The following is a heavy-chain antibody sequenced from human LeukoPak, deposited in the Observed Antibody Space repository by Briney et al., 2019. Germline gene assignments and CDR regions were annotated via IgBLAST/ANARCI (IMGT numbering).Heavy chain of an antibody. V-gene: IGHV7-4-1*02. CDR2: INTNTGNP. Sequence: VASVKVSCKASGYTFTSYGISWVRQAPGQGLEWVGWINTNTGNPTYAQGFTGRFVFSLDTSVSTAYLQISSLKAEDTAVYYCARFPDCGGVTCPNPRHWLDPWGQGTLVTVSS. CDR1: GYTFTSYG. J-gene: IGHJ5*02. CDR3: ARFPDCGGVTCPNPRHWLDP. D-gene: IGHD2-21*01.